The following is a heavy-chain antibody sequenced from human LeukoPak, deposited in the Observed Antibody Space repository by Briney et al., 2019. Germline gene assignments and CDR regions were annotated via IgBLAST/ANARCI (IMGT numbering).Heavy chain of an antibody. CDR1: GFTFSSYA. CDR2: ISGSGGST. Sequence: GGSLRLSCAASGFTFSSYAMSWVRQAPGKGLEWVSAISGSGGSTYYADSVKGRFTISRDNSKNTLYLQMNSLRAEDTAVYYCGKEVLRYYYDSSGYYSGYWGQGTLVTVSS. J-gene: IGHJ4*02. D-gene: IGHD3-22*01. V-gene: IGHV3-23*01. CDR3: GKEVLRYYYDSSGYYSGY.